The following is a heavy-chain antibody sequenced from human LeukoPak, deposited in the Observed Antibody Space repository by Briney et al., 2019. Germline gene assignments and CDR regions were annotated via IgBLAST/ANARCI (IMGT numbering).Heavy chain of an antibody. CDR3: ARDGLGSYPNWFDP. J-gene: IGHJ5*02. V-gene: IGHV1-18*01. Sequence: ASVKVSCKASGYTFTSYGISWVRQAPGQGLEWMGWISAYNGNTNYAQKLQGRVTMATDTSTSTAYMELRSLRSDDTAVYYCARDGLGSYPNWFDPWGQGTLVTVSS. CDR1: GYTFTSYG. D-gene: IGHD3-10*01. CDR2: ISAYNGNT.